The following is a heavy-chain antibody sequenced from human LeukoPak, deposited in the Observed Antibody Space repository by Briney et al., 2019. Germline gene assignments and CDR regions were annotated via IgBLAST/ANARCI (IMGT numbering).Heavy chain of an antibody. CDR3: AGQYYYDSSGYPY. V-gene: IGHV4-59*01. Sequence: SETLSLTCTVSGGSISSYYWSWIRQPPGKGLEWIGYIYYSGSTNYNPSLKSRVTISVDTSKNQFSLELSSVTAADTAVYYCAGQYYYDSSGYPYWGQGTLVTVSS. D-gene: IGHD3-22*01. CDR2: IYYSGST. J-gene: IGHJ4*02. CDR1: GGSISSYY.